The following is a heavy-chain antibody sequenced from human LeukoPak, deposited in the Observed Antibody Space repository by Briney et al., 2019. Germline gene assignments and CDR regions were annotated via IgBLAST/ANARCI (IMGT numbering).Heavy chain of an antibody. Sequence: PSETLSLTCTVSGGSISSYYWSWIRQPPGKGLEWIGYIYYSGSTNYNPSLKSRVTISVDTSKNQFSLKPSSVTAADTAVYYCARGPRGVVVMAYWGQGTLVTVSS. D-gene: IGHD3-22*01. CDR1: GGSISSYY. CDR2: IYYSGST. V-gene: IGHV4-59*01. CDR3: ARGPRGVVVMAY. J-gene: IGHJ4*02.